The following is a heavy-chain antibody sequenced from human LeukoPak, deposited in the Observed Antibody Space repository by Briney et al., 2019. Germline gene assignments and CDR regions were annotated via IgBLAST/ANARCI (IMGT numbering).Heavy chain of an antibody. J-gene: IGHJ6*03. Sequence: ASVKVSCKVSGYTLTELSMHSVRQAPGNGLEWRGGFDPEDGETIYAQKFQGRVTMTEDTSTDTAYMELSSLRSEDTAVYYCARGVTKVTHPYYYMDVWGKGTTVTVSS. CDR2: FDPEDGET. CDR1: GYTLTELS. V-gene: IGHV1-24*01. CDR3: ARGVTKVTHPYYYMDV. D-gene: IGHD4-17*01.